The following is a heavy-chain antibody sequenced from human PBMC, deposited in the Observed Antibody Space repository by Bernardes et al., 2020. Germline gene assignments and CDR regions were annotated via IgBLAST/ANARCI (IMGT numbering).Heavy chain of an antibody. CDR1: GGSISSYY. CDR3: ARDGATSETRWFDP. J-gene: IGHJ5*02. CDR2: IYYSGST. D-gene: IGHD1-26*01. V-gene: IGHV4-59*01. Sequence: SKTLSLTCTVSGGSISSYYWSWIRQPPGKGLEWIGYIYYSGSTNYNPSLKSRVTISVDTSKNQFSLKLSSVTAADTAVYYCARDGATSETRWFDPWGQGTLVTVSS.